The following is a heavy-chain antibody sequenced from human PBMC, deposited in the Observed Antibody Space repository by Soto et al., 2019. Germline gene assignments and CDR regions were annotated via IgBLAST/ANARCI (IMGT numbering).Heavy chain of an antibody. V-gene: IGHV1-2*04. D-gene: IGHD3-16*02. J-gene: IGHJ2*01. CDR1: GYTFTGYY. CDR3: AREANIWGSYRSWYFDL. CDR2: INPNSGGT. Sequence: QVQLVQSGAEVKKPGASVKVSCKASGYTFTGYYMHWVRQAPGQGLEWMGWINPNSGGTNYAQKFQGWVTMTRDTSFSTAYRELGRLRSDDRAVYYCAREANIWGSYRSWYFDLWGRGTLVTVSS.